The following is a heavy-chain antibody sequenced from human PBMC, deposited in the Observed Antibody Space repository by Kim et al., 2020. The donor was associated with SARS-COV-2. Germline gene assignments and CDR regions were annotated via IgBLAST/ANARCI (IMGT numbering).Heavy chain of an antibody. V-gene: IGHV3-48*03. CDR3: AREGLHYYDSSGYHQAFDL. Sequence: GGSLRLSCAASGFTFSSYEMNWVRQAPGKGLEWVSYISSSGSTIYYADSVKGRFTISRDNAKNSLYLQMNSLRAEDTAVYYCAREGLHYYDSSGYHQAFDLWGQGTMVTVSS. CDR2: ISSSGSTI. J-gene: IGHJ3*01. D-gene: IGHD3-22*01. CDR1: GFTFSSYE.